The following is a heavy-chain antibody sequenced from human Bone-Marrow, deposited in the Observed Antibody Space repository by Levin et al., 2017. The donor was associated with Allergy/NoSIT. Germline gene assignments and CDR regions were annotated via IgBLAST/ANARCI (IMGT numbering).Heavy chain of an antibody. CDR3: AGEWGSGGDLDN. D-gene: IGHD2-21*02. Sequence: ASVKVSCKASGYSFIGYYLNWVRQAPGQGLEWMGWITPRDGATEYAQKFQDRVTMTWDTSIKTVFMELKSLRSDDTAVYYCAGEWGSGGDLDNWGQGSLVIVSS. V-gene: IGHV1-2*02. J-gene: IGHJ4*02. CDR1: GYSFIGYY. CDR2: ITPRDGAT.